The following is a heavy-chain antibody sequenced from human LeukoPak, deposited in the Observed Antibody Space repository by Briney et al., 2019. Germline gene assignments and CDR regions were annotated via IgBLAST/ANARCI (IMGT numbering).Heavy chain of an antibody. Sequence: PGGSLRLSFAASGFTFSNYAMSWVRQAPGKGLEWVSSITGSGINTYFADSVKGRFTISRDNSKNTVFLQMNSLRAEDTAVYYCAKGGGSVGQWGQGTLVTVSS. J-gene: IGHJ4*02. V-gene: IGHV3-23*01. CDR3: AKGGGSVGQ. CDR2: ITGSGINT. D-gene: IGHD1-26*01. CDR1: GFTFSNYA.